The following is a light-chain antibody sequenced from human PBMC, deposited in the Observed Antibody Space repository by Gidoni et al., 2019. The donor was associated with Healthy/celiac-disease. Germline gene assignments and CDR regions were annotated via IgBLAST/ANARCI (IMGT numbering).Light chain of an antibody. CDR1: QSINNW. Sequence: DIQMTQSPSTLSASVGDRVTITCRASQSINNWLAWYQQKPGKAPKLLIYKTSSLESGVPSRFSGSGSETEFTLTISSLQPDDFATFYCQQYNSYSYTFXQXTRLEIK. J-gene: IGKJ2*01. V-gene: IGKV1-5*03. CDR3: QQYNSYSYT. CDR2: KTS.